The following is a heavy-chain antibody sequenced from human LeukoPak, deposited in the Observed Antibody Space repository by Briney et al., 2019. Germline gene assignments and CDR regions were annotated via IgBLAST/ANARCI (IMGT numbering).Heavy chain of an antibody. D-gene: IGHD1-26*01. V-gene: IGHV4-4*07. J-gene: IGHJ4*02. CDR2: IYTSGST. Sequence: PSETLSLTCTVSGDSISSYYWSWIRQPAEKGLEWIGHIYTSGSTNYYTSGSTDYNPSLKSRVTISLDRSKNQLSLNLSSVTAADTAVYYCAAFLSGTYWYFDYWGQGALVTVSS. CDR3: AAFLSGTYWYFDY. CDR1: GDSISSYY.